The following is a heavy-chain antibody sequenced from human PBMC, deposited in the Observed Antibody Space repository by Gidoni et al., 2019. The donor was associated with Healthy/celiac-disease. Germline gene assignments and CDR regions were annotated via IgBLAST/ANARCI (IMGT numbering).Heavy chain of an antibody. D-gene: IGHD3-3*01. CDR1: GFTFRSYG. CDR3: ARSLEWFNWHYYYYYGMDV. J-gene: IGHJ6*02. CDR2: IWYDGSNK. V-gene: IGHV3-33*01. Sequence: QVQLVESGGGVVQPGRSLRLSCAASGFTFRSYGMHWVRQAPGKGLEWVAVIWYDGSNKYYADSVKGRFTISRDNSKNTLYLQMNSLRAEDTAVYYCARSLEWFNWHYYYYYGMDVWGQGTTVTVSS.